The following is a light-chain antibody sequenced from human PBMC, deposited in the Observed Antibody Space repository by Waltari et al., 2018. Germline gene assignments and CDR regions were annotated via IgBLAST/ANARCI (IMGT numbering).Light chain of an antibody. CDR1: WSNIGAGYD. CDR2: GVN. Sequence: QSVLTQPPSVSGAPGQRVTISCTDSWSNIGAGYDVHWYQQLPGKAPTLLVYGVNTRPPGVPDRFFGSKSGTSASLAIPGLQPEDEADYYCQSYDTSLGVVFGGGTKLTVL. V-gene: IGLV1-40*01. CDR3: QSYDTSLGVV. J-gene: IGLJ2*01.